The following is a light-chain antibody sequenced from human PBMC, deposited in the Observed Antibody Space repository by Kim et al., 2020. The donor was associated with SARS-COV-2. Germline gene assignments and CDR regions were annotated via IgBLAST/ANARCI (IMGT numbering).Light chain of an antibody. CDR2: DAA. J-gene: IGKJ4*01. Sequence: GESATLPCRASHNVVISLAWYQQTPGQAPRLLICDAAIRAAGISDRFSGSGSGTDFTLTIGSLAPEDFAIYYCQQRGSWPPALTFGGGTKVDIK. CDR1: HNVVIS. V-gene: IGKV3-11*01. CDR3: QQRGSWPPALT.